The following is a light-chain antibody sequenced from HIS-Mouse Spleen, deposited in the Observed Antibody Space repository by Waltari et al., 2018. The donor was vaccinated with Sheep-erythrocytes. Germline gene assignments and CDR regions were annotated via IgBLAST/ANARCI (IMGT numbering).Light chain of an antibody. CDR3: GTWDSSLSAGRV. V-gene: IGLV1-51*01. Sequence: QSVLTQPPSVSAAPGQKVTISCSGSSPNIGKNYVSWYQQLPGTAPKLLIYDNNKRPSGIPDRFSGSKSGTSATLGITGLQTGDEADYYCGTWDSSLSAGRVFGGGTKLTVL. J-gene: IGLJ3*02. CDR2: DNN. CDR1: SPNIGKNY.